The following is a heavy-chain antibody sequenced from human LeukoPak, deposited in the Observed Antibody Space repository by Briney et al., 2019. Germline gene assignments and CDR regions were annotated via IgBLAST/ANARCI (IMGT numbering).Heavy chain of an antibody. CDR2: ISGSGGST. Sequence: PGGSLRLSCAASGFTFSSYGMSWVRQAPGKGLEWVSAISGSGGSTYYADSVKGRFTISRDNSKNTLYLQMNSLRAEDTAVYYFAKRRGLELLYYYYMDVWGKGTTVTVSS. CDR1: GFTFSSYG. D-gene: IGHD1-7*01. V-gene: IGHV3-23*01. J-gene: IGHJ6*03. CDR3: AKRRGLELLYYYYMDV.